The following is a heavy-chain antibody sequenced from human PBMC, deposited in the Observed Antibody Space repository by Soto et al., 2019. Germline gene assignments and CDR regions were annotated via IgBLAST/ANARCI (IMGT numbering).Heavy chain of an antibody. J-gene: IGHJ6*02. CDR3: AMVDNYVTPTPQDV. CDR1: GYIFVNCG. CDR2: ISPYTGDT. V-gene: IGHV1-18*01. D-gene: IGHD3-16*01. Sequence: QVQLVQSGDEMKKPGASVRVSCKASGYIFVNCGIAWVRQVPGQGLEWMGWISPYTGDTHSASKVQGRLTMTTDTSTSTAYMDLGSLTSDDTAVYYCAMVDNYVTPTPQDVWGQGTTVTVSS.